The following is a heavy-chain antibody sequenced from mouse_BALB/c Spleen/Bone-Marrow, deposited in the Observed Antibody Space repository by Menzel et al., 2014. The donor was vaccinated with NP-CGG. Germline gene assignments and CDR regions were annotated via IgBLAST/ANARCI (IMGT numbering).Heavy chain of an antibody. CDR2: SRNTANDYTT. J-gene: IGHJ4*01. CDR3: ARDARRDAMDY. CDR1: GFTFSDFY. Sequence: EVMLVESGGGLVQPGGSLTLSCATSGFTFSDFYMEWVRQPPGKRLVWIAASRNTANDYTTEYSASVKGRFIVSRDTSQSNLYLQMNALRAEDTAIYYCARDARRDAMDYWGQGTSVTVSS. V-gene: IGHV7-1*02.